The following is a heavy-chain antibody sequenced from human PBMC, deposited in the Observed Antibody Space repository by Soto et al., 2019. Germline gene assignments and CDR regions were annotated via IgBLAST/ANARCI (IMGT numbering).Heavy chain of an antibody. J-gene: IGHJ4*02. CDR1: GFTFSSYS. CDR3: PRGLGSGSPTMTFAY. D-gene: IGHD3-10*02. CDR2: ISRSSSYI. Sequence: PGGSLRLACAASGFTFSSYSMNWVRQAPGKGLEWVSSISRSSSYIYYADSVKGRFTISRDNARNSLYLQMNSRRAEDTALFYCPRGLGSGSPTMTFAYWGQGAPVPVSS. V-gene: IGHV3-21*04.